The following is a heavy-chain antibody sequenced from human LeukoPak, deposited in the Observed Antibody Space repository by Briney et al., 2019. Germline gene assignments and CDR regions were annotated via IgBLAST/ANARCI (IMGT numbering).Heavy chain of an antibody. D-gene: IGHD1-1*01. CDR3: TRYTTFDSWKY. Sequence: ASVKVSCKASGYTFTGYGISWVRQAPGQGLEWMGWISAYNGNTNYAQKLQGRVTMTTDTSTSTAYMELSRLTSDDTAVYYCTRYTTFDSWKYWGQGTLVTVSS. CDR2: ISAYNGNT. V-gene: IGHV1-18*01. J-gene: IGHJ4*02. CDR1: GYTFTGYG.